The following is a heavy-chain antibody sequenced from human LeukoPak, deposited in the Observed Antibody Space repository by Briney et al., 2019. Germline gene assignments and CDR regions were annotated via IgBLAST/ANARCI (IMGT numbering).Heavy chain of an antibody. D-gene: IGHD1-26*01. CDR3: ARDRRSGSYLPRFDP. CDR2: ISAYNGNT. V-gene: IGHV1-18*01. CDR1: GYTFTSYG. Sequence: GASVKVSCKASGYTFTSYGISWVRQAPGQGLEWMGWISAYNGNTNYAQKLQGRVTMTTDTSTSTAYMELRSLRSDDTAVYYCARDRRSGSYLPRFDPWGQGTLVTVSS. J-gene: IGHJ5*02.